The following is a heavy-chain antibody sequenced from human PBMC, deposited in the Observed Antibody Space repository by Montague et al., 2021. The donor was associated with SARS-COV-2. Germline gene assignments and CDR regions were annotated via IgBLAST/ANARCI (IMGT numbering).Heavy chain of an antibody. D-gene: IGHD6-13*01. CDR1: GGSFSSGGYY. CDR2: IYYSGST. J-gene: IGHJ4*02. Sequence: TLSLTCIVSGGSFSSGGYYWSWIRQHPGKGLEWIGYIYYSGSTYYNPSLKSRLPISLDTSKNHFSLRLSSVTAADTAVYYCARSESPSYSSSPFDYWGQGTLVTVSS. V-gene: IGHV4-31*03. CDR3: ARSESPSYSSSPFDY.